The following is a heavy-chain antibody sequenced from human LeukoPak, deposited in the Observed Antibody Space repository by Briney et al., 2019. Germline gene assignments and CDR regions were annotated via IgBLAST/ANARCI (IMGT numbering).Heavy chain of an antibody. CDR3: AKDWGYSSSSTPLDY. J-gene: IGHJ4*02. CDR1: GFTFSSYG. Sequence: PGGSLRLSCAASGFTFSSYGMHWVRQAPGKGLEWVAVISYDGSNKYYADSVKGRFTISRDNSKNTLYLQMNSLRAEDTAVYYCAKDWGYSSSSTPLDYWGQGTLVTVSS. V-gene: IGHV3-30*18. D-gene: IGHD6-6*01. CDR2: ISYDGSNK.